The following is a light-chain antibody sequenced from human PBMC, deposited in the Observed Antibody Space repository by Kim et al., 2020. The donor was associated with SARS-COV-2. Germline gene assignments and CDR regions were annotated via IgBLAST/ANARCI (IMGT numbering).Light chain of an antibody. CDR2: GKN. J-gene: IGLJ2*01. CDR3: NSRDSNDNVV. CDR1: SLRSYY. V-gene: IGLV3-19*01. Sequence: SSELTQDPAVSVALGQTVRITCQGDSLRSYYATWYQQKPGQAPIVVIYGKNNRPSGIPDRFSGSSSGNPASLTITGTQAGDEADYYCNSRDSNDNVVFGG.